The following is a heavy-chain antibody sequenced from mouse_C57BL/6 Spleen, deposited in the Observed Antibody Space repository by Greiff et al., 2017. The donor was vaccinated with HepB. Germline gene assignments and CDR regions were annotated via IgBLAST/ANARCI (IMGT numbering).Heavy chain of an antibody. CDR1: GFTFSDYG. CDR3: ARGGGAMDY. Sequence: DVKLVESGGGLVKPGGSLKLSCAASGFTFSDYGMHWVRQAPEKGLEWVAYISSGSSTLYYADTVKGRFTITRDNAKNTQFLHMTSLRSEDTAMYYCARGGGAMDYWGQGTSVTVSS. CDR2: ISSGSSTL. V-gene: IGHV5-17*01. J-gene: IGHJ4*01.